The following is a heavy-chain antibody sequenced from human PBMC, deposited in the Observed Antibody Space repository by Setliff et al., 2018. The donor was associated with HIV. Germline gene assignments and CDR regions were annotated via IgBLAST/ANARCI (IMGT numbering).Heavy chain of an antibody. D-gene: IGHD3-22*01. CDR2: MNPNTGNT. CDR3: AKNYFDTSGWSAVDY. CDR1: GYTFTGYF. V-gene: IGHV1-2*06. Sequence: ASVKVSCKASGYTFTGYFIHWVRQAPGQGFEWMGRMNPNTGNTHYAPKFQGRVTMTRDTSITTAYMEMTKLTSDDTAVYYCAKNYFDTSGWSAVDYWGQGTLVTVSS. J-gene: IGHJ4*02.